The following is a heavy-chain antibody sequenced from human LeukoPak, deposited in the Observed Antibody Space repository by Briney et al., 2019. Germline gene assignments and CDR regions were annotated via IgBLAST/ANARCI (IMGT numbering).Heavy chain of an antibody. V-gene: IGHV4-59*01. CDR3: ARYSCTSGTCYYFDY. CDR2: IYSSGST. J-gene: IGHJ4*02. D-gene: IGHD2-15*01. CDR1: GGSISSYY. Sequence: SETLSPTCTVSGGSISSYYWSWIRQPPGKGLEWIGYIYSSGSTQYNPSLKSRVTISVDTSKNQFSLKLSSVTAADTAVYFCARYSCTSGTCYYFDYWGQGILVTVSS.